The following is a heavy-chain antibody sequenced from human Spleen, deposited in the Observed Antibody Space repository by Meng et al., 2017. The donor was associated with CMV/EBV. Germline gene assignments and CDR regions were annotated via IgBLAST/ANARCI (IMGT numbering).Heavy chain of an antibody. Sequence: ASVKVSCKASGGTFSSYAISWVRQAPGQGLEWMGWINPNSGGTNYAQKFQGRVTMTRDTSISTAYMELSRLRSHDTAVYYCASPHKLAARRYWYFDLWGRGTLVTVSS. CDR1: GGTFSSYA. J-gene: IGHJ2*01. V-gene: IGHV1-2*02. CDR3: ASPHKLAARRYWYFDL. CDR2: INPNSGGT. D-gene: IGHD6-25*01.